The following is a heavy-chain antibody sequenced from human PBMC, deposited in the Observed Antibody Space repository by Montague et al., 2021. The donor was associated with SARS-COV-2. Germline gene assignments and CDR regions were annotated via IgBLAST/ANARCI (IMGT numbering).Heavy chain of an antibody. V-gene: IGHV4-39*01. CDR1: GGSISSRSYY. D-gene: IGHD5-12*01. J-gene: IGHJ3*02. Sequence: SETLSLTCTVSGGSISSRSYYWGWIRQSPGMGLEWIGSIHYSGSTFYNPSLKSRVTISVDTSKNRFSLRVSGVTAEDTTAYFCARHGDSGYEPDGFHIWGQGTRVTVSS. CDR3: ARHGDSGYEPDGFHI. CDR2: IHYSGST.